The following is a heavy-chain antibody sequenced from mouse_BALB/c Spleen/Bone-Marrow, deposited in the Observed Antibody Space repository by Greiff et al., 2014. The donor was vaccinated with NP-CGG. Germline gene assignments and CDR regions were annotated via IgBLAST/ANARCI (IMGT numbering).Heavy chain of an antibody. CDR3: ARRGFITTVVEGYFDY. D-gene: IGHD1-1*01. Sequence: VQLKHSGPELEKPGASVKISCKASGYSFTGYNMNWVKQSNGKSLEWIGNIDPYYGGTSYNQKFKGKATLTVDKSSSTAYMQLKSLTSEDSAVYYCARRGFITTVVEGYFDYWGQGTTLTVSS. CDR2: IDPYYGGT. J-gene: IGHJ2*01. CDR1: GYSFTGYN. V-gene: IGHV1-39*01.